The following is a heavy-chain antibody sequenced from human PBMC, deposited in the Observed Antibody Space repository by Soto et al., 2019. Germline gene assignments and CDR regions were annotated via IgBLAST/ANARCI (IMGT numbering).Heavy chain of an antibody. CDR3: ARHHSRSWESTISYWYFDL. J-gene: IGHJ2*01. Sequence: QLQLQESGPGLVKPSETLSLTCTVSGGSISSSSYYWGWIRQPPGKGLEWIGSIYYSGSTYYNPSLNSRVTISVDTSKTPFSLTLSSVTAADTAVYYCARHHSRSWESTISYWYFDLWGRGTLVTVSS. V-gene: IGHV4-39*01. CDR2: IYYSGST. D-gene: IGHD6-13*01. CDR1: GGSISSSSYY.